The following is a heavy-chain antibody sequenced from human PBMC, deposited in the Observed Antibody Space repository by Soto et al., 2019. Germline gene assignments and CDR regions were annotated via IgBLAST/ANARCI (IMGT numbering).Heavy chain of an antibody. CDR1: GGTFSSYT. D-gene: IGHD6-13*01. Sequence: SVKVSCKASGGTFSSYTISWVRQAPGQGLEWMGRIIPILGIANYAQKLQGRVTMTTDTSTSTAYMELRSLRSDDTAVYYCASFSIAAADPYGMDVWGQGTTVTVSS. CDR3: ASFSIAAADPYGMDV. J-gene: IGHJ6*02. V-gene: IGHV1-69*02. CDR2: IIPILGIA.